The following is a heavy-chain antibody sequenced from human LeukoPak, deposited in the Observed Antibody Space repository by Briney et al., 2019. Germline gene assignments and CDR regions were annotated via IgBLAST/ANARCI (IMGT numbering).Heavy chain of an antibody. D-gene: IGHD4-23*01. V-gene: IGHV4-39*07. J-gene: IGHJ5*02. CDR3: ARTDYRINSGIRYWFDP. Sequence: SETLSLTCTVSGGSISSNNYYWGWIRQPPGKGLEWIGSIYYSGSTNYNPSLKSRVTISVDTSKNQFSLKLSSVTAADTAVYYCARTDYRINSGIRYWFDPWGQGTLVTVSS. CDR1: GGSISSNNYY. CDR2: IYYSGST.